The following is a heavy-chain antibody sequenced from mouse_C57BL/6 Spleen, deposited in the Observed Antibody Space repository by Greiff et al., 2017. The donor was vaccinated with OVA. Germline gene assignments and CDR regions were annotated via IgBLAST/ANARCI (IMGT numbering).Heavy chain of an antibody. V-gene: IGHV1-42*01. D-gene: IGHD2-1*01. CDR3: ARVGDYGNYPAWFAY. CDR1: GYSFTGYY. Sequence: EVQLQQSGPELVKPGASVKISCKASGYSFTGYYMNWVKQSPEKSLEWIGEINPSTGGTTYNQKFKAKATLTVDKSSSTAYMQLKSLTSEDSAVYYCARVGDYGNYPAWFAYWGQGTLVTVSA. CDR2: INPSTGGT. J-gene: IGHJ3*01.